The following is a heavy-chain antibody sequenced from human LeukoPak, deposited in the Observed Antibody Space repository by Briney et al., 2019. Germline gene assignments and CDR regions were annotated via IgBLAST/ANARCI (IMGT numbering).Heavy chain of an antibody. V-gene: IGHV4-59*01. CDR1: GGSISSYY. CDR2: IYYRGST. D-gene: IGHD3-10*01. CDR3: ARWCGADY. J-gene: IGHJ4*02. Sequence: KPSETLSLTCTVSGGSISSYYWSWIRQPPGEGLEWIGYIYYRGSTNYTPSLKRRVTISVDTSKNQFSLKLSSVTAADTAVYYRARWCGADYGGQGSLVTVSA.